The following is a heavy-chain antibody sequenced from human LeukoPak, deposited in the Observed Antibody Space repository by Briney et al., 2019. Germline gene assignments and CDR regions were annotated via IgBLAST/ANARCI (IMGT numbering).Heavy chain of an antibody. CDR2: IYYSGRT. D-gene: IGHD1-26*01. Sequence: PSETLSLTCTVSGGSISSYYWSWIRHPPGKGRVGIGYIYYSGRTTYNPSRKRPVSLSIDPSKGRSSLPLDSVAAADHAGFFFTRDREHGTQDSWGQGTLVTVS. J-gene: IGHJ4*02. CDR3: TRDREHGTQDS. V-gene: IGHV4-59*12. CDR1: GGSISSYY.